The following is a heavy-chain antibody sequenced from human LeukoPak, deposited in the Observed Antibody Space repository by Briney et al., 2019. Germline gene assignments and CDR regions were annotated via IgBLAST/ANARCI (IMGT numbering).Heavy chain of an antibody. V-gene: IGHV3-23*01. J-gene: IGHJ4*02. CDR3: AKDRAHNPMIAHFDY. Sequence: GGTLRLSCAASGFTFSSYGISWVRQAPGKGLEWVSAISGSGGSTYYADSVKGRFTISRDNSKNTLYLQMNSLRAEDTAVYYCAKDRAHNPMIAHFDYWGQGTLVTVSS. CDR2: ISGSGGST. D-gene: IGHD3-22*01. CDR1: GFTFSSYG.